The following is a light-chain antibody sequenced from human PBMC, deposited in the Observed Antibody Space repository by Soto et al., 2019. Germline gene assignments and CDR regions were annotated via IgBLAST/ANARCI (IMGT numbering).Light chain of an antibody. J-gene: IGKJ1*01. CDR3: QQYGDSPWT. Sequence: ALTQFPGTLSSSPGARATLSCRASQSVSSSYLAWYQQKPGQAPRLLIYGASSRATGIPDRFSGSGSGTDFTLTINRLEPEDFAVYFCQQYGDSPWTFGQGTKVEI. CDR1: QSVSSSY. CDR2: GAS. V-gene: IGKV3-20*01.